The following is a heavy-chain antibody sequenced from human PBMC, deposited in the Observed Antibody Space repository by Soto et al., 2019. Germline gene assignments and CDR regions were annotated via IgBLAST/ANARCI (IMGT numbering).Heavy chain of an antibody. D-gene: IGHD3-3*01. CDR3: ARPAFDYDFWSGSQNMYNWFDP. Sequence: QVQLVQSGAEVKKPGASVKVSCKASGYTFTSYGISWVRQAPGQGLEWMGWISAYNGNTNYAQKLQGRVTMTTDTTTNTAYMELWSLRSDFSAVYYCARPAFDYDFWSGSQNMYNWFDPWGQGTLVTVSS. CDR2: ISAYNGNT. V-gene: IGHV1-18*01. CDR1: GYTFTSYG. J-gene: IGHJ5*02.